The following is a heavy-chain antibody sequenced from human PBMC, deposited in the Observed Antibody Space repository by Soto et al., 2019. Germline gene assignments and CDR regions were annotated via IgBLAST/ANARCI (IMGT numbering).Heavy chain of an antibody. Sequence: PGESLKISCKGSGYLFSSNWIAWVRQMPGKGLEWMGDIYPGDSDTTYSPSFAGQVTMSVDKSINTAYLHWRSLKASHSCISYLARRDWAGHTPTTLYLWGRGTLFTVSS. CDR3: ARRDWAGHTPTTLYL. CDR1: GYLFSSNW. D-gene: IGHD3-16*01. J-gene: IGHJ4*02. V-gene: IGHV5-51*01. CDR2: IYPGDSDT.